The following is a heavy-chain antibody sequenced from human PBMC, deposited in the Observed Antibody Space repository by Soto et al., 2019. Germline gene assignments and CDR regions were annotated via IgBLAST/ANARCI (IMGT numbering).Heavy chain of an antibody. D-gene: IGHD4-4*01. CDR3: AKDEGTSSTVFDY. CDR1: GFTFKAYA. Sequence: QLLESGGASVQPGGSLRLSCVASGFTFKAYAMGWVRHAPGRGLEWVSSITATNGNTYYADSVRGRFTISRDNSRNSLFLQMNGLRPEDSALYYCAKDEGTSSTVFDYWGQGTRVTVPS. CDR2: ITATNGNT. J-gene: IGHJ4*02. V-gene: IGHV3-23*01.